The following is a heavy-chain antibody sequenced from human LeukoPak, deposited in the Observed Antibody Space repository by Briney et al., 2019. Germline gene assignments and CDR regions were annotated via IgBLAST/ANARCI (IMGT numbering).Heavy chain of an antibody. CDR1: GFTFSSYA. Sequence: AGGSLRLSCAASGFTFSSYAVSWVRQAPGKGLEWVSAISGSGGSTYYADSVKGRFTISRDNSKNTLYLQMNSLRAEDTAVYYCAKLAFVVVVPAADYWGQGTLVTVSS. D-gene: IGHD2-2*01. CDR3: AKLAFVVVVPAADY. J-gene: IGHJ4*02. V-gene: IGHV3-23*01. CDR2: ISGSGGST.